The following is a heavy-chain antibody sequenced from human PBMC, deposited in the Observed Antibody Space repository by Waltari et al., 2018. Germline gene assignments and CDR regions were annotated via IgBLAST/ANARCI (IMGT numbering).Heavy chain of an antibody. J-gene: IGHJ6*03. CDR3: ARGACSDTSCYANYYYMDV. Sequence: QVQLQQWGAGLFKPSETLSLTSAVYGGSFSDYYWTWIRQPPGQGRGWIGEIIRGGSTNYNASLKGRVTISVDSSKTQFSLRLTSVAAADTAVYYCARGACSDTSCYANYYYMDVWGKGTAVTVSS. D-gene: IGHD2-2*01. CDR1: GGSFSDYY. CDR2: IIRGGST. V-gene: IGHV4-34*01.